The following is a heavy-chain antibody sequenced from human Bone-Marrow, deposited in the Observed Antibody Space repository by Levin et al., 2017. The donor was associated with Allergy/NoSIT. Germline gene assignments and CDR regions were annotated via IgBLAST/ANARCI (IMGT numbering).Heavy chain of an antibody. J-gene: IGHJ4*02. CDR2: IWYDGSNK. CDR3: ARGGYCSSTSCYSPTFDY. D-gene: IGHD2-2*01. Sequence: LSLTCAASGFTFSSYGMHWVRQAPGKGLEWVAVIWYDGSNKYYADSVKGRFTISRDNSKNTLYLQMNSLRAEDTAVYYCARGGYCSSTSCYSPTFDYWGQGTLVTVSS. V-gene: IGHV3-33*01. CDR1: GFTFSSYG.